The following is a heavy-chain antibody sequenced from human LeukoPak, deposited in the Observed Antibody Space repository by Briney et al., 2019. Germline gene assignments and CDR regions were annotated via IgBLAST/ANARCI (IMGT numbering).Heavy chain of an antibody. Sequence: GGSLRLSCAASGFTFSSYGMHWVRQAPGKGLEWVAFIRYDGSNKYYADSVKGRFTISRDNSKNTLYLQRNSLRAEDTAVYYCAKDRLPYSPKIPFDYWGQGTLVTVSS. CDR2: IRYDGSNK. CDR3: AKDRLPYSPKIPFDY. J-gene: IGHJ4*02. V-gene: IGHV3-30*02. CDR1: GFTFSSYG. D-gene: IGHD5-12*01.